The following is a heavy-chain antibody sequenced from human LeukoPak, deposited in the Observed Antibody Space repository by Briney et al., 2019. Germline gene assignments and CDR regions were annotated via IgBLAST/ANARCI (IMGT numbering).Heavy chain of an antibody. D-gene: IGHD2-8*01. V-gene: IGHV4-59*01. CDR2: VYHSGGT. Sequence: SETLSLTCSVSDASISNYYWSWIRQPPGQVLEWIGYVYHSGGTNYNPSLKSRVTISIDTSKKHFSLKLTSVTAADTAVYYCARIMDTAWGMDVWGQGTTVTVAS. J-gene: IGHJ6*02. CDR3: ARIMDTAWGMDV. CDR1: DASISNYY.